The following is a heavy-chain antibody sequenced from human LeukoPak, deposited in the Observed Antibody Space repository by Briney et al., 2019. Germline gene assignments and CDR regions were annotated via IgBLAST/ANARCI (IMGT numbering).Heavy chain of an antibody. CDR2: IYYSGST. V-gene: IGHV4-59*08. D-gene: IGHD1-1*01. CDR1: GGSISSYY. Sequence: SETLSLTCTVSGGSISSYYWSWIRQPPGKGLEWIGYIYYSGSTNYNPSLKSRVTISVDTSKNQFSLKLSSVTAADTAVYYCARMGTGTTLPPFDYWGQGTLVTVSS. J-gene: IGHJ4*02. CDR3: ARMGTGTTLPPFDY.